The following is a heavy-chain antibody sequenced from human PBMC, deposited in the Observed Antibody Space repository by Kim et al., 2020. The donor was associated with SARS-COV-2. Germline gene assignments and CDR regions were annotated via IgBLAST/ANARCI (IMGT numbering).Heavy chain of an antibody. CDR3: ARSPHGFGWRQPWSDAF. CDR1: GFTFSNYG. V-gene: IGHV3-33*01. J-gene: IGHJ3*01. CDR2: IWYDGTNK. Sequence: GGSLRLSCAVSGFTFSNYGMHWVRQAPGKGLEWVAVIWYDGTNKYYADSVKGRFTISRDNPKSTLYLQMNSLRAEDTAIYYCARSPHGFGWRQPWSDAF. D-gene: IGHD3-10*01.